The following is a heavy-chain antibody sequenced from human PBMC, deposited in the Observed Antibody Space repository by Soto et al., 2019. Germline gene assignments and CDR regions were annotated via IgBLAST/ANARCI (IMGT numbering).Heavy chain of an antibody. D-gene: IGHD3-3*01. V-gene: IGHV4-59*01. CDR3: ARNSDFWSGYYMNYFDY. CDR1: GGSISSYY. Sequence: SETLSLTCTVSGGSISSYYWSWIRQPPGKGLEWIGYIYYSGSTNYNPSLKSRVTISEDTSKNQFSLKMSSVTAADTVVYYCARNSDFWSGYYMNYFDYWGQGTLVTVSS. CDR2: IYYSGST. J-gene: IGHJ4*02.